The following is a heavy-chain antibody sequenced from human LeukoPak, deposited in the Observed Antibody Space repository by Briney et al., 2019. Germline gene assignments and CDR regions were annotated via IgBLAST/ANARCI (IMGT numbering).Heavy chain of an antibody. Sequence: GASVTVSCTASGYTFTSYGISWVRQAPGQGLEWMGWISAYNGNTNYAQKLQGRVTMTTDTSTSTAYMELRSLRSDDTAVYYCVVGYYDSSGYRPNDAFDIWGQGTMVTVSS. CDR2: ISAYNGNT. J-gene: IGHJ3*02. CDR3: VVGYYDSSGYRPNDAFDI. D-gene: IGHD3-22*01. V-gene: IGHV1-18*01. CDR1: GYTFTSYG.